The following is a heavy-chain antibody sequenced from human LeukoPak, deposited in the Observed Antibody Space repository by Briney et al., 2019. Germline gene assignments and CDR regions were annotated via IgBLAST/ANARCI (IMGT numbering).Heavy chain of an antibody. CDR2: INSDGSST. CDR3: ASYGGSGYYQSFDY. J-gene: IGHJ4*02. D-gene: IGHD3-22*01. V-gene: IGHV3-74*01. CDR1: GFTFSSYW. Sequence: PGGSLRLSCAASGFTFSSYWMHWVRQAPGKGLVWVSRINSDGSSTSYADSVKGRFTISRDNSKNTLYLQMNSLRAEDTAVYYCASYGGSGYYQSFDYWGQGTLVTVSS.